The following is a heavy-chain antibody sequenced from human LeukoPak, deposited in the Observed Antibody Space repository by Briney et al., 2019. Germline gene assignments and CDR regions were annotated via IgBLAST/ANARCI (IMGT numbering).Heavy chain of an antibody. CDR3: AKAKSPPMTHLGMDV. CDR2: ISYDGSNK. CDR1: GFTFSSYG. D-gene: IGHD3-22*01. J-gene: IGHJ6*02. V-gene: IGHV3-30*18. Sequence: GRSLRLSCAASGFTFSSYGMHWVRQAPGKGLEWVAVISYDGSNKYYADSVKGRFTISRDNSKNTLYLQMNSLRAEDTAVYYCAKAKSPPMTHLGMDVWGQGTTVTVSS.